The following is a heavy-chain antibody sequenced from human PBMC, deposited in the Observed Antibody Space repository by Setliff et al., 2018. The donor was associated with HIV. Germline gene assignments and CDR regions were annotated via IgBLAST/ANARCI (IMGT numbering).Heavy chain of an antibody. D-gene: IGHD3-10*01. CDR1: GYNFANYW. V-gene: IGHV5-51*01. Sequence: GESLKISCKGSGYNFANYWIAWVRQVPGKGLEWMGIIYPTDSDTRYSPSFQGQVTISADKSINTAYLQWSSLKASDTAMYYCARHGQYGSGSYYNRPFDFWGQGTLVTVSS. CDR3: ARHGQYGSGSYYNRPFDF. CDR2: IYPTDSDT. J-gene: IGHJ4*02.